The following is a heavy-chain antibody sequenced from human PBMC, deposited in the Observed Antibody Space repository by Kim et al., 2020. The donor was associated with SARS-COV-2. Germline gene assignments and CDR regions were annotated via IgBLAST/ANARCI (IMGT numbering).Heavy chain of an antibody. Sequence: SVKVSCKASGGTFSSYAISWVRQAPGQGLEWMGGIIPIFGTANYAQKFQGRVTITADESTSTAYMELSSLRSEDTAVYYCASPVVDTAMVTPIHFYYYGIDVWGQGATVTVSS. D-gene: IGHD5-18*01. CDR1: GGTFSSYA. V-gene: IGHV1-69*13. J-gene: IGHJ6*02. CDR2: IIPIFGTA. CDR3: ASPVVDTAMVTPIHFYYYGIDV.